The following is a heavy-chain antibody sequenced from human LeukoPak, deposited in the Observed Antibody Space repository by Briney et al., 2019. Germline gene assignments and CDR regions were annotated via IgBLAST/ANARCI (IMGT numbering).Heavy chain of an antibody. V-gene: IGHV1-69*02. CDR3: ARAPGLTTVVMGAFDI. Sequence: ASVKVSCKASGGTFSSYTICWVRQAPGQGLEWMGRIIPILGIANYAQKFQGRVTITADKSTSTAYMELSSLRSEDTAVYYCARAPGLTTVVMGAFDIWGQGTMVTVSS. J-gene: IGHJ3*02. D-gene: IGHD4-23*01. CDR1: GGTFSSYT. CDR2: IIPILGIA.